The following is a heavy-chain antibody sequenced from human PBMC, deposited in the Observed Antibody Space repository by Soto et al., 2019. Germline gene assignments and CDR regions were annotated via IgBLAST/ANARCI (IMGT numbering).Heavy chain of an antibody. D-gene: IGHD3-10*01. CDR3: AREADGSGSYPYAFDF. CDR1: GFTFSSYS. V-gene: IGHV3-48*02. J-gene: IGHJ3*01. Sequence: WGSLRLSCAASGFTFSSYSMNWVRQAPGKGLEWVSYISSSSSTIYYADSVKGRFTISRDNAKNSLYLQMNSLRDEDTAVYYCAREADGSGSYPYAFDFWGQGTTVTVSS. CDR2: ISSSSSTI.